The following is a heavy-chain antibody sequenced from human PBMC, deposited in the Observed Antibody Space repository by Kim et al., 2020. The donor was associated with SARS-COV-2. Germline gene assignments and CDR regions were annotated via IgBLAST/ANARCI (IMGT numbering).Heavy chain of an antibody. D-gene: IGHD3-10*01. CDR2: IIPIFGTA. J-gene: IGHJ6*02. Sequence: SVKVSCKASGLKLRNYAINWVRQAPGQGLEWMGGIIPIFGTANYAQKFQGRVTITADESTSTAYMEVSSLRSEDTAVYYCARSGIDRGGMDGWGQGTTVTVSS. CDR1: GLKLRNYA. CDR3: ARSGIDRGGMDG. V-gene: IGHV1-69*13.